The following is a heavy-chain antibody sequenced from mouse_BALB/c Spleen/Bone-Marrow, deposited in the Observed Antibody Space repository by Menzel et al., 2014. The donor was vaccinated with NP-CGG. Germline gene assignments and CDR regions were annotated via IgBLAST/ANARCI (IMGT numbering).Heavy chain of an antibody. Sequence: EVKLMESGGDLVKPGESLKLSCVASGFTFSSYGMSWVRQTPDKRLEWVATISSGGSSTYYPASVKGRFTISRDNAKSTLYLQMSSLNSEDTAMYYCTRRPLQANSYFDCWGQGTTLTVSS. J-gene: IGHJ2*01. V-gene: IGHV5-6*02. CDR2: ISSGGSST. D-gene: IGHD3-2*02. CDR1: GFTFSSYG. CDR3: TRRPLQANSYFDC.